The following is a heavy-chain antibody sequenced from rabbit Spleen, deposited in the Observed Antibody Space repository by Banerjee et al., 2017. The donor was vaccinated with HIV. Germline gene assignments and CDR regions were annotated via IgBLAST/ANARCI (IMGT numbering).Heavy chain of an antibody. CDR2: IGTGSGST. D-gene: IGHD1-1*01. CDR3: TRDDGSGHYIDGYFDL. CDR1: GFSFSSGYY. J-gene: IGHJ4*01. V-gene: IGHV1S40*01. Sequence: QQLEESGGGLVKPGASLTLTCKASGFSFSSGYYASWVRQAPGKGLEWIGCIGTGSGSTWYASWVNGRFTISKTSSTTVTLQMTSLTAADTATYFCTRDDGSGHYIDGYFDLWGQGTLVTVS.